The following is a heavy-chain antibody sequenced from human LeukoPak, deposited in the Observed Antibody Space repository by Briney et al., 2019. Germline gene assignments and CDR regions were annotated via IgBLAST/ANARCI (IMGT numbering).Heavy chain of an antibody. Sequence: GGSLRLSCAASGFTFSSYGMHWVRQAPGKGLEWVAFIRYDGSNKYYADSVKGRFTLSRDNARESVFLQMDSLRAEDTAVYYCARDPNYDFWSGYFDYWGQGTLVTVSS. CDR3: ARDPNYDFWSGYFDY. CDR2: IRYDGSNK. V-gene: IGHV3-30*02. D-gene: IGHD3-3*01. J-gene: IGHJ4*02. CDR1: GFTFSSYG.